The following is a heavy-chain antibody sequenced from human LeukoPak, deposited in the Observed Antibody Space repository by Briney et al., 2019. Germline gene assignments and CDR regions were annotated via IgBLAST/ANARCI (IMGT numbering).Heavy chain of an antibody. V-gene: IGHV3-7*01. CDR3: ATDRGWRTSGYYLYYFEY. CDR1: GFTFRSDW. D-gene: IGHD3-3*01. CDR2: INPDGSAT. Sequence: GGSLGLSCAASGFTFRSDWMSWVRQSPEKGLEWAANINPDGSATYYVDSVRGRFTISRDNTMNSLYLQMSSLRAEDTAVYYCATDRGWRTSGYYLYYFEYWGQGTLVTFSS. J-gene: IGHJ4*02.